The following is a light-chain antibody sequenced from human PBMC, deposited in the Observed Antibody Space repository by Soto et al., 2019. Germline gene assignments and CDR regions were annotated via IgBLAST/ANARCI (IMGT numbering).Light chain of an antibody. CDR1: QYINTR. V-gene: IGKV3D-15*03. J-gene: IGKJ1*01. Sequence: EIVLTQSPATLSSFPGDRVTVSCRASQYINTRLAWYQHRPGQAPRLLINRTSLRAAGIPARFSASGSGTDFTLTISVVQPEEFAVYYCQQYHTWTWTFGLGTKVDIK. CDR3: QQYHTWTWT. CDR2: RTS.